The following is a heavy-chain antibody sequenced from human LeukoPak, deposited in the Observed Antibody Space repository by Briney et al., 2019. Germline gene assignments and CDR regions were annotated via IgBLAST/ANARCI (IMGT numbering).Heavy chain of an antibody. J-gene: IGHJ3*02. Sequence: VASVKVSCKASGYTFTSYGISWVRQAPGQGLEWMGWISAYNGNTNYAQKLQGRVTMTTDTSTSTAYMELRSLRSDDTAVYYCARDYYYDSSGHGSTNDAFDIWGQGTMVTVSS. CDR3: ARDYYYDSSGHGSTNDAFDI. D-gene: IGHD3-22*01. CDR2: ISAYNGNT. CDR1: GYTFTSYG. V-gene: IGHV1-18*01.